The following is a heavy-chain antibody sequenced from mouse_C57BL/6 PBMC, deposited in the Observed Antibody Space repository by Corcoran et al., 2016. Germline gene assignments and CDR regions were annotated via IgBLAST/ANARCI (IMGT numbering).Heavy chain of an antibody. D-gene: IGHD1-1*01. V-gene: IGHV9-3*01. CDR1: GYTFTTYG. CDR3: ANRYYYGSSYVWNFDV. CDR2: INTYSGVP. J-gene: IGHJ1*03. Sequence: QIQLVQSGPELKKPGETVKISCKASGYTFTTYGMSWVKQAPGKGLKWMGWINTYSGVPTYADDFKGRFAFSLETSASTAYLQINNLKNEDTATYFCANRYYYGSSYVWNFDVWGTGTTVTVSS.